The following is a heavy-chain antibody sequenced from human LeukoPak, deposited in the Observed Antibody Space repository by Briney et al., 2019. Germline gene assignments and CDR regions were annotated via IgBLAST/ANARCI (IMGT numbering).Heavy chain of an antibody. J-gene: IGHJ4*02. Sequence: GGSLRLSCAASGFTFSNYAMSWVRQAPGKGLEWVSAITGSGGNTYYADSVKGRFTISRDNSKNTVFLQMNSLRAEDTAVYYCAISTALSYWGQGTLVTVSS. CDR3: AISTALSY. V-gene: IGHV3-23*01. CDR2: ITGSGGNT. CDR1: GFTFSNYA. D-gene: IGHD5-18*01.